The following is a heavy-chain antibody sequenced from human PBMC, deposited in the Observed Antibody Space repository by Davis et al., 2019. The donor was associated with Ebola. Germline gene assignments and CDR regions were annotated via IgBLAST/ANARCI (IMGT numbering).Heavy chain of an antibody. D-gene: IGHD1-7*01. CDR2: TRPDGSDK. CDR1: GFTFSTYW. J-gene: IGHJ4*02. Sequence: GESLKISCAASGFTFSTYWMSWVRQAPGKGLQWVANTRPDGSDKYYVGPVRGRFTISRDNAKNSVYLQMNSLRDEDTAVYYCARSNFPTPIYYFDYWGQGTLVTVSS. V-gene: IGHV3-7*01. CDR3: ARSNFPTPIYYFDY.